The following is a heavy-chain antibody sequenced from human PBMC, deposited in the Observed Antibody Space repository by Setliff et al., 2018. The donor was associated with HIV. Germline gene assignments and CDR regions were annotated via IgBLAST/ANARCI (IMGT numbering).Heavy chain of an antibody. CDR3: ARARKGDWNLSYWFDP. CDR1: GFTFSSYE. CDR2: ISDRSTTI. V-gene: IGHV3-48*03. J-gene: IGHJ5*02. Sequence: GGSLRLSCGASGFTFSSYEMNWVRQAPGKGLEWISYISDRSTTIYYADSVKGRFTISRDNAKNSLYLQMNSLRAGDTAVYYCARARKGDWNLSYWFDPWGQGTLVTVSS. D-gene: IGHD1-1*01.